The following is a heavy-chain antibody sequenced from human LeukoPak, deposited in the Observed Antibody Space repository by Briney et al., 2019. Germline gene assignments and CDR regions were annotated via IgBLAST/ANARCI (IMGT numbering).Heavy chain of an antibody. CDR3: VRGRDGYNRSPFDY. CDR2: IKQDGSEK. V-gene: IGHV3-7*01. Sequence: GGSLRLSCAASGFTFSTYWMSWVRQAPGKGLEWVANIKQDGSEKYYVDSVKGRFTISRDNAKNSLYLQMNSLRAEDTGVYYCVRGRDGYNRSPFDYWGQGTLVTVSS. J-gene: IGHJ4*02. CDR1: GFTFSTYW. D-gene: IGHD5-24*01.